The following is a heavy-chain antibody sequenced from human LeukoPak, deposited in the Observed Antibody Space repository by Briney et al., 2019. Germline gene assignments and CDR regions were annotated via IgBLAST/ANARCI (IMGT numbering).Heavy chain of an antibody. Sequence: GGSLRLSCAASGFTFSNAWMSWVRQAPGKGLEWVGRIKSKTGGGTTDYAAPVKGRFTISRDDSKNTLYLQMNSLKTEDTAVYYCTTDRDEKYYFDYWGQGTLVTVSS. J-gene: IGHJ4*02. V-gene: IGHV3-15*01. CDR1: GFTFSNAW. CDR2: IKSKTGGGTT. CDR3: TTDRDEKYYFDY.